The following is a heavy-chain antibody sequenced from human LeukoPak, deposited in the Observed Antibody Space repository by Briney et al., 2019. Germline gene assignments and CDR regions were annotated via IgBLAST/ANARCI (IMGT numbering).Heavy chain of an antibody. D-gene: IGHD3-22*01. J-gene: IGHJ4*02. CDR1: GFTFDDYG. CDR3: ARDLSDSSGYYFDY. CDR2: INWNGGST. Sequence: GGSLRPSCAASGFTFDDYGMSWVRQAPGKGLEWVSGINWNGGSTGYADSVKGRFTISRDNAKNSLYLQMNSLRAEDTALYYCARDLSDSSGYYFDYWGQGTLVTVSS. V-gene: IGHV3-20*04.